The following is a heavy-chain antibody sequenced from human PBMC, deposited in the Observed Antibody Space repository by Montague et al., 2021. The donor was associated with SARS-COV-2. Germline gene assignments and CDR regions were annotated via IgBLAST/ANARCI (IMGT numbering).Heavy chain of an antibody. D-gene: IGHD3-3*01. J-gene: IGHJ4*01. V-gene: IGHV4-59*08. CDR2: VYHTGNT. CDR3: AKHKWSQRLVAYFDS. CDR1: SDSINNYY. Sequence: SETLSLTCTVSSDSINNYYWSWIRQPPGKGPEWIAYVYHTGNTNYNPSLRSRVTVSVDTSKNQVSLNLSSVTAADTAVYYCAKHKWSQRLVAYFDSWGQGTVVSVS.